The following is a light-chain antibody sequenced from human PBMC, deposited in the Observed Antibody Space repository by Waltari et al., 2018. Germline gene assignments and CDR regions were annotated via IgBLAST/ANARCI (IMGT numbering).Light chain of an antibody. CDR2: DVD. Sequence: SALTQLRPVSGPPGQSVPISCPGASSAVGSNNLVPLYPQPPATAPKLIIHDVDKRPSGVPDRFSGSKSGNTASLTISGLQGEDEADYYCCSYAGRYTWVFGGGTKLTVL. CDR1: SSAVGSNNL. V-gene: IGLV2-11*01. J-gene: IGLJ3*02. CDR3: CSYAGRYTWV.